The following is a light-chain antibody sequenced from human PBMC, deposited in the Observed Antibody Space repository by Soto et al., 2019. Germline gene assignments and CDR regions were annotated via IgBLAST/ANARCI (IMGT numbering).Light chain of an antibody. Sequence: QLVLTQSPSASASLGASVKLTCTLSSGHSSYAIAWHQQQPEKGPRYLMKLDSDGSHTKGDAIPDRFSGSSSGAERYLTTASLQSEDEADYCCQTWGTGIHVVFGGGTKLTVL. CDR3: QTWGTGIHVV. J-gene: IGLJ2*01. CDR1: SGHSSYA. V-gene: IGLV4-69*01. CDR2: LDSDGSH.